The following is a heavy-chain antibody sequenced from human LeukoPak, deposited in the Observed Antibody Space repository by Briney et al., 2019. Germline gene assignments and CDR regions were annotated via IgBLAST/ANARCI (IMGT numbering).Heavy chain of an antibody. CDR2: VCCGGST. D-gene: IGHD3-22*01. Sequence: PGGSLRLSCAASGFTVSSNSMTWVRQAPGKGLEWVSGVCCGGSTYYADSVKGRFTISRDNSKNTLYLQMNRLRAEDMAVYYCARLVNDFYDSSVRLSSNFYYMDVWGKGTTVTVSS. CDR3: ARLVNDFYDSSVRLSSNFYYMDV. V-gene: IGHV3-66*02. J-gene: IGHJ6*03. CDR1: GFTVSSNS.